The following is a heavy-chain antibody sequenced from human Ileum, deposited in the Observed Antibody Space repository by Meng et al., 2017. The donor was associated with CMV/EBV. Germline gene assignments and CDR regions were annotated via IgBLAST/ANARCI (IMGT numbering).Heavy chain of an antibody. CDR1: GDSISSDTFF. V-gene: IGHV4-39*07. D-gene: IGHD5-12*01. CDR3: ARDCCGYRSWFDP. Sequence: LQLQRAGPGLVTPSETLSLTCTVSGDSISSDTFFWGWIRQPPGKGLEWIGSLSYSGTTFYNPSLKSRVTLSVDTSKNQFSLKLNSVTAADTAVYYCARDCCGYRSWFDPWGQGALVTVSS. CDR2: LSYSGTT. J-gene: IGHJ5*02.